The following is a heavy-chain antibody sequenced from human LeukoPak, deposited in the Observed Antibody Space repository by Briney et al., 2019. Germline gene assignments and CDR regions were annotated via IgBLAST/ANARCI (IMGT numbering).Heavy chain of an antibody. CDR1: GFTVSSNY. CDR3: ASNTRHYDAFDI. Sequence: GSLRLSCAASGFTVSSNYMSWVRQAPGKGLEWVSVIYSGGSTYYADSVKGRFTISRDNSKNTLYLQMNSLRAEDTAVYYCASNTRHYDAFDIWGQGTMVTVSS. CDR2: IYSGGST. J-gene: IGHJ3*02. V-gene: IGHV3-53*01.